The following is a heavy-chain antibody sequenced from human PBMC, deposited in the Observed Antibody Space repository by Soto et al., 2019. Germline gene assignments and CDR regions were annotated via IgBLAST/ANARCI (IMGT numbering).Heavy chain of an antibody. J-gene: IGHJ3*01. V-gene: IGHV4-31*03. CDR1: GVSITSGAYY. D-gene: IGHD4-17*01. CDR2: IYYNGNT. Sequence: SETLSLTCTLSGVSITSGAYYWTWVRQHPGKGLEWIGYIYYNGNTYFSPSLKSRLTISIDTSKNQFSLKLSSVTAADTAMYYCARARLRAVYAFDFWGQGTMAPVSS. CDR3: ARARLRAVYAFDF.